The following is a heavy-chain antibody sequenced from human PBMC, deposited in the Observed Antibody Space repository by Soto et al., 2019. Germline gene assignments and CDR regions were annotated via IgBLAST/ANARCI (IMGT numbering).Heavy chain of an antibody. V-gene: IGHV3-53*01. CDR1: GFTVSSTNY. Sequence: EVQVVEAGGGLIQPGGSLRLSCVVSGFTVSSTNYMSWVRQAPGKGLEWVAVIYSGGTTFYADSVKGRFTISRDNSKNTLYLQMNSLRAEDTAVYYCHGYGYWGQGTLVTVSS. CDR2: IYSGGTT. CDR3: HGYGY. J-gene: IGHJ4*02. D-gene: IGHD5-12*01.